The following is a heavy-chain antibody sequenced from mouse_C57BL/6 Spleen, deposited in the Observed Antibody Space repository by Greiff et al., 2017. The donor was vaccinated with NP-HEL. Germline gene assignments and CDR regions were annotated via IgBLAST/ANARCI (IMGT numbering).Heavy chain of an antibody. J-gene: IGHJ4*01. Sequence: QVQLKESGPGLVAPSQSLSITCTVSGFSLTSYGVHWVRQPPGKGLEWLVVIWSDGSTTYNSALKSRLSISKDNSKSQVFLKMNSLQTDDTAMYYCARHRYDYDDAMDYWGQGTSVTVSS. V-gene: IGHV2-6-1*01. CDR3: ARHRYDYDDAMDY. D-gene: IGHD2-4*01. CDR2: IWSDGST. CDR1: GFSLTSYG.